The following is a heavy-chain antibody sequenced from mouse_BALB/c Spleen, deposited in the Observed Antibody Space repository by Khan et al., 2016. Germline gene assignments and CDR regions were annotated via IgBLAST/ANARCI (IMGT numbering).Heavy chain of an antibody. CDR3: ARSSLGRGPYAMDY. D-gene: IGHD4-1*01. J-gene: IGHJ4*01. CDR1: GYTFSSYW. CDR2: ILPGSGSN. Sequence: QVQLQQSGAELMKPGASVKISCKATGYTFSSYWIEWVKQRPGHGLEWIGEILPGSGSNNYNEKFKGKATFTADTSSNTAYMQLSSLTSEESAVYYCARSSLGRGPYAMDYWGQGTSVTVSS. V-gene: IGHV1-9*01.